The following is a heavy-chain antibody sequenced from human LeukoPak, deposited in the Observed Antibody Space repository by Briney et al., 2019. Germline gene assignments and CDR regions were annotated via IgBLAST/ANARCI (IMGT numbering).Heavy chain of an antibody. CDR2: INHNGNVN. D-gene: IGHD4-23*01. V-gene: IGHV3-7*03. J-gene: IGHJ4*02. CDR1: GFTFSSYW. Sequence: PGGSLRLSCAASGFTFSSYWMNWARQAPGKGLEWVASINHNGNVNYYVDSVKGRFTISRDNAKNSLYLQMNSLRAEDTAVYYCARGYGGNFPDFDYWGQGTLVTVSS. CDR3: ARGYGGNFPDFDY.